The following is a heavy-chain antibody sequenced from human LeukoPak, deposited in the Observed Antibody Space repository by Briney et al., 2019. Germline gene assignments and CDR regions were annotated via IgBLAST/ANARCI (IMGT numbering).Heavy chain of an antibody. CDR2: IRSKAYGGTT. CDR3: TRVSRGPPGTYYYYMDV. D-gene: IGHD1-14*01. J-gene: IGHJ6*03. V-gene: IGHV3-49*04. CDR1: GFTFGDYA. Sequence: GGSLRLSCTASGFTFGDYAMSWVRQAPGKGLEWVGFIRSKAYGGTTEYAASVKGRFTISRDDSKSIAYLQMNSLKTEDTAVYYCTRVSRGPPGTYYYYMDVWGKGTTVTISS.